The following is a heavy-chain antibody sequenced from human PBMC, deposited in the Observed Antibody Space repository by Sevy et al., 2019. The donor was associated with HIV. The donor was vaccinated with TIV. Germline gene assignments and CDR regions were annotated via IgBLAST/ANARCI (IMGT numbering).Heavy chain of an antibody. Sequence: ASVKVSCKVSGYTLTELSMHWVRQAPGKGLEWMGGFDPEDGETIYPQKFQGRVTMTEETSTDTAYMELSSLRSEDTAVYYCATGPPENDYSNFYYGMDVWGQGTTVTVSS. J-gene: IGHJ6*02. CDR2: FDPEDGET. D-gene: IGHD4-4*01. CDR1: GYTLTELS. CDR3: ATGPPENDYSNFYYGMDV. V-gene: IGHV1-24*01.